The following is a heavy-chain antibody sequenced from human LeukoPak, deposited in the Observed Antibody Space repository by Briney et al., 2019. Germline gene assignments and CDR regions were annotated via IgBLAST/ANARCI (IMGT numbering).Heavy chain of an antibody. D-gene: IGHD5-18*01. CDR2: ISSSSSYI. J-gene: IGHJ3*02. V-gene: IGHV3-21*01. CDR1: GFTFSSYS. Sequence: GGSLRLSCAASGFTFSSYSMNWVRQAPGKGLEWVSSISSSSSYIYYADSVKGRFTISRDNAKNSLYLQMNSLRAEGTAVYYCARSGYSYGSGAFDIWGQGTMVTVSS. CDR3: ARSGYSYGSGAFDI.